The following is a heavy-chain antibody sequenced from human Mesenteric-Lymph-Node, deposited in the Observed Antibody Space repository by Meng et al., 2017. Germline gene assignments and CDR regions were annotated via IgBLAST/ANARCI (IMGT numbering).Heavy chain of an antibody. V-gene: IGHV3-48*03. CDR3: ARESRSYDGSGSYYGRSFDS. J-gene: IGHJ4*02. CDR1: GSSFSSYE. CDR2: IVSSGSTI. D-gene: IGHD3-22*01. Sequence: GESLKISCAASGSSFSSYEMNWVRQAPGKGLEWVSYIVSSGSTIYYADSVEGRFTISRDNAKNSLYLQMNSLRAEDTAVYYCARESRSYDGSGSYYGRSFDSWGQGTLVTVSS.